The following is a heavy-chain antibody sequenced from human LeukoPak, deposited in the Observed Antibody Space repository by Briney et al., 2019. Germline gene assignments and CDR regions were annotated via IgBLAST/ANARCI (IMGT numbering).Heavy chain of an antibody. V-gene: IGHV1-18*01. J-gene: IGHJ4*02. D-gene: IGHD1-26*01. Sequence: ASVKVSCKASGYTFTSYGIIWVRQAPGQGLEWMGWISAYNGNTNYAQKLQGRVTMTTDTSTSTAYMELRSLRSDDTAVYYCASDDISGTAFDFWGQGTLVTVSS. CDR2: ISAYNGNT. CDR3: ASDDISGTAFDF. CDR1: GYTFTSYG.